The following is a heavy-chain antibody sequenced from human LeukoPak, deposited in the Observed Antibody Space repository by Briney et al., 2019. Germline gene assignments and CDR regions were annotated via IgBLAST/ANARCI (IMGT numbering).Heavy chain of an antibody. V-gene: IGHV1-69*04. CDR1: GGTFSSYA. CDR3: ARRIRGGYYYDT. CDR2: IIPILGIA. J-gene: IGHJ5*02. Sequence: ASVKVSCKASGGTFSSYAISWVRQAPGQGLEWMGRIIPILGIANYAQKFQGRVTITADKSTSTAYMELSSLRSEDTAVYYCARRIRGGYYYDTWGQGTLVTVSS. D-gene: IGHD3-22*01.